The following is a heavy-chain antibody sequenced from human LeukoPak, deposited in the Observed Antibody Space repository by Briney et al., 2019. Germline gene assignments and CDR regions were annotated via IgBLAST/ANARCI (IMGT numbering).Heavy chain of an antibody. Sequence: GESLKISRKGSGYSFTSYWIGWACQMPGKGLEWMGIIYPGDSDTRYSPSFQGQVTISADKSISTAYLQWSSLKASDTAMYYCARHASIAAAHDAFDIWGQGTMVTVSS. CDR1: GYSFTSYW. J-gene: IGHJ3*02. V-gene: IGHV5-51*01. D-gene: IGHD6-13*01. CDR2: IYPGDSDT. CDR3: ARHASIAAAHDAFDI.